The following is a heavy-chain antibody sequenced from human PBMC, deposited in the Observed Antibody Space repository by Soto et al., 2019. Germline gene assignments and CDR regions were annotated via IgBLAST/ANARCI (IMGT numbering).Heavy chain of an antibody. D-gene: IGHD5-12*01. CDR3: ARGGGYDSFDY. CDR2: ISHLENT. Sequence: LSLTCTVSGASISYGGFSWSWIRQSPGKGLELIGYISHLENTYLHPSFKSRLTMSIDRTRNQFSLKLSSVTAADMAVYYCARGGGYDSFDYWGQGVLVTVSS. V-gene: IGHV4-30-2*06. CDR1: GASISYGGFS. J-gene: IGHJ4*02.